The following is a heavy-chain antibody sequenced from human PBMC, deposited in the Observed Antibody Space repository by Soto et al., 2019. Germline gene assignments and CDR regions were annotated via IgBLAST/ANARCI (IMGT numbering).Heavy chain of an antibody. CDR3: GKDPNTGVVGI. CDR2: IYNSGTT. D-gene: IGHD3-3*01. CDR1: GAAISNHY. Sequence: PSETLSLTCTFSGAAISNHYLNWIRQPPGKGLEWIGYIYNSGTTNYNPSPKSRVTISADTSKNQFSLKLTSVTAADTAVYFCGKDPNTGVVGIWGQGTMVTVSS. V-gene: IGHV4-59*11. J-gene: IGHJ3*02.